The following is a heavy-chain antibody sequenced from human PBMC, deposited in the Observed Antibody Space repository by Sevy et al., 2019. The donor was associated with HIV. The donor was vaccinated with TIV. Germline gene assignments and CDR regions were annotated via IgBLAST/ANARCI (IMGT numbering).Heavy chain of an antibody. J-gene: IGHJ4*02. V-gene: IGHV3-33*01. CDR2: IWYDGINR. Sequence: GGSLRLSCTASGFTLSNYGMHWVRQAPGKGLEWVAVIWYDGINRYYADSVKGRFTISRDNSKNTLYLQMNSLRAEDTAVYYCARDNLLPIMVSMIRGALSYYFDYWGQGTLVTVSS. CDR1: GFTLSNYG. D-gene: IGHD3-10*01. CDR3: ARDNLLPIMVSMIRGALSYYFDY.